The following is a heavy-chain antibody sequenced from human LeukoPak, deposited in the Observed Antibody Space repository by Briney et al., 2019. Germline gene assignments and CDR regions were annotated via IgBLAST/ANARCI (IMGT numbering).Heavy chain of an antibody. J-gene: IGHJ4*02. CDR2: ISSSSSYI. CDR3: ARLSGGYDWDGFDY. CDR1: GFTFSRYS. Sequence: PGGSLRLSCAASGFTFSRYSMNWVRQAPGKGLEWVSSISSSSSYIYYADSVKGRFTISRDNAKNSLYLQMNSLRAEDTAVYYCARLSGGYDWDGFDYWGQGTLVTVSS. V-gene: IGHV3-21*01. D-gene: IGHD5-12*01.